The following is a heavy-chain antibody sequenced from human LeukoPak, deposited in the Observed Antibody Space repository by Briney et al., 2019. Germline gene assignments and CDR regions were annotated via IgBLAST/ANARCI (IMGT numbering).Heavy chain of an antibody. D-gene: IGHD3-10*01. CDR3: ARGRTYYYGSGTYSH. J-gene: IGHJ4*02. V-gene: IGHV1-2*02. Sequence: ASVKISCKASGYTFTDYYMHWVRQAPGQGLEWMGWINPNSGGTNYAQKFQGRVTMTRDTSISTAYMELSRLRSDDTAVYYCARGRTYYYGSGTYSHWGQGTLVTVSS. CDR2: INPNSGGT. CDR1: GYTFTDYY.